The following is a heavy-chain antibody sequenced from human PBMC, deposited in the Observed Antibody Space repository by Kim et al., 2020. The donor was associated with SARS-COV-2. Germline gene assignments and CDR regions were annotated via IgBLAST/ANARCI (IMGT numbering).Heavy chain of an antibody. Sequence: GGSLRLSCAASGFTFSTYNLHWVRQAPGKGLEWVAAIFYDGKTRYYGDSVNGRFTVSRDNSKNTLFLQMNSLSAEDTAVYYCAREGVDVNMMTSFFDFWG. CDR1: GFTFSTYN. D-gene: IGHD3-16*01. V-gene: IGHV3-33*01. J-gene: IGHJ4*01. CDR3: AREGVDVNMMTSFFDF. CDR2: IFYDGKTR.